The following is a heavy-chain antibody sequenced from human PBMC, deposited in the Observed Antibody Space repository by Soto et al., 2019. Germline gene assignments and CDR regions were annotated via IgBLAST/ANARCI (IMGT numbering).Heavy chain of an antibody. CDR1: GGSISSDY. J-gene: IGHJ4*02. V-gene: IGHV4-59*01. Sequence: PSETLSLTCTVSGGSISSDYWSWIRQPPGKGLEWIGYIYHSGTTNYNPSLESRVTMSLDTSKNQLSLKLSSVTAADTAVYYCARLDYDSSGYFDYWGQGTLVTVSS. D-gene: IGHD3-22*01. CDR2: IYHSGTT. CDR3: ARLDYDSSGYFDY.